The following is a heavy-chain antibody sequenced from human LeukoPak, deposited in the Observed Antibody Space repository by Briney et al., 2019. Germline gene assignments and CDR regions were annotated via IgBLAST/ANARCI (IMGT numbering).Heavy chain of an antibody. CDR3: ARDGYGGIDY. CDR2: IYYSGST. D-gene: IGHD4-23*01. J-gene: IGHJ4*02. Sequence: PSETLSLTCTVSGGSISSSSYYWGWIRQPPGKGLEWIGSIYYSGSTYYNPSLKSRVTISVDTSKNQFSLKLNSVTAADTALYYCARDGYGGIDYWGQGILVTVSP. CDR1: GGSISSSSYY. V-gene: IGHV4-39*07.